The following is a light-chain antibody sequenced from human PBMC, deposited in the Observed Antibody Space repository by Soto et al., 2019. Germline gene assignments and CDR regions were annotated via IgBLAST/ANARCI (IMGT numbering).Light chain of an antibody. CDR3: QQHGSSPPYT. CDR1: QSVNNSY. V-gene: IGKV3-20*01. Sequence: EVVLTQAPGTLSLSPGERATLSCRASQSVNNSYVAWYQHKPGQAPGLLIFGSSDRATGIPDRFSGSGSGTDFTLTISRLEPEDFAVYYCQQHGSSPPYTFGQGTKLEIK. CDR2: GSS. J-gene: IGKJ2*01.